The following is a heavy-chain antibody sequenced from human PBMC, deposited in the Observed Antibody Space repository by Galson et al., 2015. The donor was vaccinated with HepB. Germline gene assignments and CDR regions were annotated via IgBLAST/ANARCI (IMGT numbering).Heavy chain of an antibody. CDR3: ARGGLQKQRNDYFDF. D-gene: IGHD3-10*01. CDR1: GFTFRSYS. V-gene: IGHV3-21*01. Sequence: SLRLSCAASGFTFRSYSMNWVRQAPGKGLEWVSSISPNDDYIYYAETLRGRFSISRDNARNSLYLQMNSLRAEDTAVYYCARGGLQKQRNDYFDFWGRGTLVTFSS. J-gene: IGHJ4*02. CDR2: ISPNDDYI.